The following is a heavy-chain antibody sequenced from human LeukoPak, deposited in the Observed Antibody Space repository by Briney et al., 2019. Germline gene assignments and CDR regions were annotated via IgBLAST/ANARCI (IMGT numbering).Heavy chain of an antibody. CDR1: GGSISSSSYY. V-gene: IGHV4-39*07. D-gene: IGHD6-13*01. CDR2: IYYSGST. CDR3: ARAREAYSSSWYYLGDAFDI. Sequence: SETLSLTCTVSGGSISSSSYYWGWIRQPPGKGLEWIGSIYYSGSTYYNPSLKSRVTISVDTSKNQFSLKLSSVTAADTAVYYCARAREAYSSSWYYLGDAFDIWGQGTMVTVSS. J-gene: IGHJ3*02.